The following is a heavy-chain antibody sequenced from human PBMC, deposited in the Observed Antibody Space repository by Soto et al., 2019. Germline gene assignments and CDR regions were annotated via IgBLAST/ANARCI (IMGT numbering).Heavy chain of an antibody. D-gene: IGHD2-21*02. Sequence: EVQLVESGGGLVQPGGSLRLSCVASGFTFNYYWMHWVRQAPGKGLVWVSRIQSDGSSPDYVDSVKGRFTISRDNATNTLYLQMNKLRAEDTAVYYCARGGDPDYWGQGTLVTVSS. CDR3: ARGGDPDY. CDR1: GFTFNYYW. CDR2: IQSDGSSP. J-gene: IGHJ4*02. V-gene: IGHV3-74*01.